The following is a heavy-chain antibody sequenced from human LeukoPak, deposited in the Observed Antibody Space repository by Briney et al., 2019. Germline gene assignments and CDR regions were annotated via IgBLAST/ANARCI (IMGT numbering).Heavy chain of an antibody. Sequence: GGSLRLSCAASGFTFSSYEMNWVRQAPGKGLEWVSYISSSGSTIYYADSVKGRLTISRDNAKNSLYLQMNSLRAEDTAVYYCARDAAGIAAAGPPYYYYYGMDVWGQGTTVTVSS. CDR3: ARDAAGIAAAGPPYYYYYGMDV. CDR1: GFTFSSYE. V-gene: IGHV3-48*03. CDR2: ISSSGSTI. J-gene: IGHJ6*02. D-gene: IGHD6-13*01.